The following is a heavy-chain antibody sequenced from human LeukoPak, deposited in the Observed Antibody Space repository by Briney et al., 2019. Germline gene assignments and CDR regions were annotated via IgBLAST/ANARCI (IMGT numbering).Heavy chain of an antibody. CDR3: AKSKTATLFDY. D-gene: IGHD5-18*01. Sequence: GGSLRLSCAASGFTFSSYEMNWVRQAPGKGLEWVSYISSSGSTIYDADSVKGRFTISRDNSKNTLYLQMNSLRAEDTAVYYCAKSKTATLFDYWGQGTLVTVSS. V-gene: IGHV3-48*03. CDR1: GFTFSSYE. CDR2: ISSSGSTI. J-gene: IGHJ4*02.